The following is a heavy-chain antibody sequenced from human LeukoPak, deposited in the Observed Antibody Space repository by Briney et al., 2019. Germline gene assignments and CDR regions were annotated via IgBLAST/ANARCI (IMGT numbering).Heavy chain of an antibody. V-gene: IGHV1-69*13. CDR1: GGTFSSYA. Sequence: AAVKVTFKSSGGTFSSYAISWVRQAPGQGLEWMGGIIPIFGTANYAQKFQGRVTITADESTSTAYMELSSLRSEDTAVYYCARDTGEFYYYYMDVWGKGTTVTISS. D-gene: IGHD7-27*01. CDR3: ARDTGEFYYYYMDV. CDR2: IIPIFGTA. J-gene: IGHJ6*03.